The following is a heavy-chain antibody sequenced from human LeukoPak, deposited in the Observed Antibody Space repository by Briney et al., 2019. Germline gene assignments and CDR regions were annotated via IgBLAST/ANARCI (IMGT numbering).Heavy chain of an antibody. CDR2: IYWNDDK. CDR3: AHRRRGPIYFYYYGMDV. CDR1: GFSLRNSGVG. Sequence: SGSSLVETPQTPTPTCTFSGFSLRNSGVGVGGVPQPPGKALGWLAPIYWNDDKRYSPSLKSRLTITKDTSKNQVVLTMTNMDPVDTATYYCAHRRRGPIYFYYYGMDVWGQGTTVTVSS. J-gene: IGHJ6*02. V-gene: IGHV2-5*01.